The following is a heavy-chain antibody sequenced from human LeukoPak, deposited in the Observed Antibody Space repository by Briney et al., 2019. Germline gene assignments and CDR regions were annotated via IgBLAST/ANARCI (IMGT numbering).Heavy chain of an antibody. CDR1: GFAFSSYG. CDR2: LWFDGSNT. Sequence: PGGSLRLSCAASGFAFSSYGMHWVRQAPGKGLEWVAVLWFDGSNTYYADSVKGRFTISRDNSKNTLYLQMNSLRAEDTTEYYCAKDPYYYDSSDYLRDVRGYFDLWGRGTLVTVSS. D-gene: IGHD3-22*01. CDR3: AKDPYYYDSSDYLRDVRGYFDL. V-gene: IGHV3-33*06. J-gene: IGHJ2*01.